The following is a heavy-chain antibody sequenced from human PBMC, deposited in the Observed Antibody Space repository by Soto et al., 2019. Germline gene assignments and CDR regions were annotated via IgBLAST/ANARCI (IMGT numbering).Heavy chain of an antibody. Sequence: GGSLRLSCASSGFTFHDYAMHWVRQAPGRGLEWVSGISWKSGSIGYADSVKGRFTISRDNAKNSLYLQMNSLRPEDTALYYCAKDQYNWPGSTDVWGNGTTVTVSS. J-gene: IGHJ6*04. CDR3: AKDQYNWPGSTDV. CDR1: GFTFHDYA. V-gene: IGHV3-9*01. CDR2: ISWKSGSI. D-gene: IGHD1-20*01.